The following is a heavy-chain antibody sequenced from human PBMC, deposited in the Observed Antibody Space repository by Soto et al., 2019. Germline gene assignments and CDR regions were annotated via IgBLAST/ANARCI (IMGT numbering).Heavy chain of an antibody. Sequence: QVHLVQSGAEVKKPGASVKVSCQGSGYAFTTYGITWVRQAPGQGLEWMGWISAHNGNTNYAQKLQGRVTVTSDTSPSTAYMELRSLRYVDTAVYYCARGRYGDYWGQGALVTVSS. CDR1: GYAFTTYG. CDR2: ISAHNGNT. J-gene: IGHJ4*02. D-gene: IGHD1-1*01. V-gene: IGHV1-18*01. CDR3: ARGRYGDY.